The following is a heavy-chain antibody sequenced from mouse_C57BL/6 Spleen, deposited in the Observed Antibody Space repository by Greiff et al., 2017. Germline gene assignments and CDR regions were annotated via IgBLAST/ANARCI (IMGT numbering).Heavy chain of an antibody. CDR3: TIYYSNYGYFDY. Sequence: QVHVKQSGAELVRPGASVTLSCKASGYTFTDYEMHWVKQTPVHGLEWIGAIDPETGGTAYNQKFKGKAILTADTSSSPAYMELRSLTSEDSAVYYCTIYYSNYGYFDYWGQGTTLTVSS. V-gene: IGHV1-15*01. CDR2: IDPETGGT. D-gene: IGHD2-5*01. J-gene: IGHJ2*01. CDR1: GYTFTDYE.